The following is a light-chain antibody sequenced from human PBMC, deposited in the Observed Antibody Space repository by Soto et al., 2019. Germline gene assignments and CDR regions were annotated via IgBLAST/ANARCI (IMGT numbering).Light chain of an antibody. J-gene: IGKJ1*01. Sequence: DIQMTQSPSPLSASVGDRVTIPCRAHQDLSYYLAWSQQKQGKVPKLLIYGASTLQSGVPSRFSGSGSGTDFTLTISSLQPEDIATYYCQKYHSAPRTFGQGTKVEIK. CDR2: GAS. V-gene: IGKV1-27*01. CDR3: QKYHSAPRT. CDR1: QDLSYY.